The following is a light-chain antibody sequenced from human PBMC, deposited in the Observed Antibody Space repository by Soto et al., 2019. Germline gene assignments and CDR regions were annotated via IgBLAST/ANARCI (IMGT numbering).Light chain of an antibody. Sequence: QSALTQPASVSGSPGQSITISCTGTSSDVGAYNYVSWYQQHPGKAPKLMIYEVNYRPSGVSNRFSGSKSGITASLTISGLQAEDEADYYCSSYASTSTAVFGSGTKVTGL. V-gene: IGLV2-14*01. J-gene: IGLJ1*01. CDR1: SSDVGAYNY. CDR2: EVN. CDR3: SSYASTSTAV.